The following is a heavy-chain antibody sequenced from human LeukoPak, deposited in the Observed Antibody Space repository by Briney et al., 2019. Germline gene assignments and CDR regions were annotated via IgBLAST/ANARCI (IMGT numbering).Heavy chain of an antibody. CDR2: ISTYNGNT. J-gene: IGHJ4*02. V-gene: IGHV1-18*01. D-gene: IGHD6-19*01. CDR1: GYTFTSYG. Sequence: ASVKVSCKASGYTFTSYGISWVRQAPGQGLEWMGWISTYNGNTNYAQNLQGRVTMTTDTSTSTAYMGLRSLRSDDTAVYFCARAASGSGWYGGDYWGQGTLVTVSS. CDR3: ARAASGSGWYGGDY.